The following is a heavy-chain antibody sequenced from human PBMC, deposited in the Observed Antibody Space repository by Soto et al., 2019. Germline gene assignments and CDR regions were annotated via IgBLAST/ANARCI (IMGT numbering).Heavy chain of an antibody. V-gene: IGHV4-34*01. CDR1: GGSFSGYY. CDR2: INQVGST. Sequence: SETLSLTCAVSGGSFSGYYWSWIRQPPGKGLEWVGDINQVGSTNLNPSLMSRLTISLNTPKNQFSLKVTSVPAADTAVYYCAMIPVDTYMIYWFDPWGQGTLVTVS. D-gene: IGHD3-16*01. CDR3: AMIPVDTYMIYWFDP. J-gene: IGHJ5*01.